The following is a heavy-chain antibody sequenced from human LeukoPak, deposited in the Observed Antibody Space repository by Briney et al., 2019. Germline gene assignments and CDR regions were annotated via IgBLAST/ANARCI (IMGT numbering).Heavy chain of an antibody. CDR1: GYTFTSYY. Sequence: ASVKVSCKASGYTFTSYYMHWVRQAPGQGLEWMGIINPSGGSTSYAQKFQGRVTMTRDTSTSTVYMELSSLSSEDTAVYYCAADQNLVGATTWGQGTLVTVSS. D-gene: IGHD1-26*01. CDR2: INPSGGST. V-gene: IGHV1-46*01. CDR3: AADQNLVGATT. J-gene: IGHJ5*02.